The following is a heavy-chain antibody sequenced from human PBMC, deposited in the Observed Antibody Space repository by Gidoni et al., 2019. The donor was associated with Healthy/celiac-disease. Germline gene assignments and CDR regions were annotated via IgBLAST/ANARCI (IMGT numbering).Heavy chain of an antibody. CDR2: IIPIFGTA. D-gene: IGHD3-3*01. Sequence: QVQLVQSGAEVKKPGSSVKVSCKASGGTFSSYAISWVRQAPGQGLEWMGGIIPIFGTANYAQKFQGRVTITADKSTSTAYMELSSLRSEDTAVYYCASTLQNYDFWSGYLAPQRNYYYGMDVWGQGTTVTVSS. CDR3: ASTLQNYDFWSGYLAPQRNYYYGMDV. V-gene: IGHV1-69*06. CDR1: GGTFSSYA. J-gene: IGHJ6*02.